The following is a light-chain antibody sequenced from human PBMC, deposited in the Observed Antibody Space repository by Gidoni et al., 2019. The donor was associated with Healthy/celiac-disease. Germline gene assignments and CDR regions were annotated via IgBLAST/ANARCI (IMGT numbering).Light chain of an antibody. CDR2: GAS. CDR1: QSVSSN. Sequence: EIVMTQSPATLSVSPGERATLSCRASQSVSSNLAWYQQKPGQAPRLLIYGASTRATGIPARFRGSGSGTEFTLTISSLQSEDFAVYDCQQYNNWPPYTFXQXTKLEIK. V-gene: IGKV3-15*01. J-gene: IGKJ2*01. CDR3: QQYNNWPPYT.